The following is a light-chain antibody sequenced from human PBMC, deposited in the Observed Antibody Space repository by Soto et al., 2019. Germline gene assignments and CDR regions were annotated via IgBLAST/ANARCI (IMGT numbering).Light chain of an antibody. V-gene: IGKV3-20*01. Sequence: EIVLTQSPGTLSLSPGERATLSCRASQSVTSSYLAWFQKKPGQAPRLLIYGASSRATGIPDRFSGSGSGTDFTLTISRLDPEDFAVYFCQQYGSSPPTWTFGQGTKVEIK. J-gene: IGKJ1*01. CDR3: QQYGSSPPTWT. CDR1: QSVTSSY. CDR2: GAS.